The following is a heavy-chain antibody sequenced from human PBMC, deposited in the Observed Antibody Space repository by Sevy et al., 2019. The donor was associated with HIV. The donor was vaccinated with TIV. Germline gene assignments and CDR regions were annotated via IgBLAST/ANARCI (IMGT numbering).Heavy chain of an antibody. V-gene: IGHV3-48*03. D-gene: IGHD4-17*01. CDR2: ISNSGNTI. Sequence: GGSLRLSCTASGFTFSTYEMNWVRQAPGKGLEWVSYISNSGNTIYYSDSVKGRFTISRDNAKNSLYLQMNSLIAADTAVYYCARYLPPSATTLAHFDYWGRGTLVTVSS. J-gene: IGHJ4*02. CDR3: ARYLPPSATTLAHFDY. CDR1: GFTFSTYE.